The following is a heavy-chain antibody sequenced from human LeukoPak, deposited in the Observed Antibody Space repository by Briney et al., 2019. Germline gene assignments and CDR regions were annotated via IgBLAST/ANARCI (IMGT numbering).Heavy chain of an antibody. CDR1: GFTFSSYA. Sequence: GGSLRLSCAASGFTFSSYAMSWVRQAPGKGLEWVSAISGSGGSTYYADSVKGRFTISRDNSKNTLYLQMNSLRAEDTAVYYCAKVGGYYDSSGYTWVSFAYWGQGTLVTVSS. V-gene: IGHV3-23*01. CDR3: AKVGGYYDSSGYTWVSFAY. D-gene: IGHD3-22*01. J-gene: IGHJ4*02. CDR2: ISGSGGST.